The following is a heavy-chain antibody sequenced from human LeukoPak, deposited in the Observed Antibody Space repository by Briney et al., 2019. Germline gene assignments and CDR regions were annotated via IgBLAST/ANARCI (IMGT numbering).Heavy chain of an antibody. D-gene: IGHD5-18*01. Sequence: GGSLRLSCTASGFTFGDYAMSWVRQAPGKGLEWVGFIRSKAYGGTTEYAASVKGRFTISRDDSKSIAYLQMNSLKTEDTAVYYCTRASRGYSYGYGDYWGQGTLVTVSS. V-gene: IGHV3-49*04. CDR1: GFTFGDYA. CDR3: TRASRGYSYGYGDY. J-gene: IGHJ4*02. CDR2: IRSKAYGGTT.